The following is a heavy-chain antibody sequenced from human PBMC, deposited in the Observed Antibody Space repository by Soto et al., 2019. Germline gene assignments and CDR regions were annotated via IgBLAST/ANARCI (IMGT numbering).Heavy chain of an antibody. CDR2: VFSNVSA. Sequence: SETLSLTCIVSGVSVTSYTRSWVRQPANKGLEWIGRVFSNVSATYSPSPKSCVRISMDKPENRMFLKLASVTSLDGGGFYCSRVASTTGDTWGPGTLVTVSS. V-gene: IGHV4-4*07. D-gene: IGHD2-8*02. CDR3: SRVASTTGDT. J-gene: IGHJ5*02. CDR1: GVSVTSYT.